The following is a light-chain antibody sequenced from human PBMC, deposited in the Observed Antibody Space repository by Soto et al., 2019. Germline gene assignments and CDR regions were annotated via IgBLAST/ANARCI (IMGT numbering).Light chain of an antibody. Sequence: EVVVTQSPATLSVSPGERATLSCRASQSVSDYLAWYQQTPGQPPRLLIYTASTRATGIPARFSGSGSGTEFTLTISSLQSEDFAVYYCQQYSNWPRTFGQGTKVDIK. CDR1: QSVSDY. CDR3: QQYSNWPRT. J-gene: IGKJ1*01. CDR2: TAS. V-gene: IGKV3-15*01.